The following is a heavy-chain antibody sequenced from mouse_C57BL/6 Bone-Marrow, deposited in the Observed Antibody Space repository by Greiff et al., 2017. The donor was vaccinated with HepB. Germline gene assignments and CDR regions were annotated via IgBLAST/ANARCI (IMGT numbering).Heavy chain of an antibody. J-gene: IGHJ4*01. CDR2: ISSGSSTI. Sequence: DVHLVESGGGLVKPGGSLKLSCAASGFTFSDYGMHWVRQAPEKGLEWVAYISSGSSTIYYADTVKGRFTISRDNAKNTLFLQMTSLRSEDTAMYYCAGGRPVVAEGDYAMDYWGQGTSVTVSS. CDR3: AGGRPVVAEGDYAMDY. CDR1: GFTFSDYG. V-gene: IGHV5-17*01. D-gene: IGHD1-1*01.